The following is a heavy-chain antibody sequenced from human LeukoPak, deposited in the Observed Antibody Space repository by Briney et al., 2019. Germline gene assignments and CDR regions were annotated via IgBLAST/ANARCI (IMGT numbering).Heavy chain of an antibody. V-gene: IGHV3-7*01. D-gene: IGHD1-26*01. CDR3: ARDPYSGSYGSTYYYFMDV. CDR2: IKQDGSEK. J-gene: IGHJ6*03. Sequence: GGSLRLSCEASEVTFNTFSSYWMSWVRQAPGKGLEWVANIKQDGSEKYYVDSVKGRFTMSRDNAKNSLFLQMNSLRAEDTAVYYCARDPYSGSYGSTYYYFMDVWGKGTTVTISS. CDR1: EVTFNTFSSYW.